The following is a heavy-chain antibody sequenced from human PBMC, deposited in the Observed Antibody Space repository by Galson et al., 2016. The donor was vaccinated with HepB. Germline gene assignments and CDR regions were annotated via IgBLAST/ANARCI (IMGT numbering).Heavy chain of an antibody. J-gene: IGHJ4*02. CDR1: GYSFTSYW. D-gene: IGHD2-15*01. CDR3: ARLPRGVVVVASYFDY. V-gene: IGHV5-51*01. Sequence: QSGAEVKKPGESLKISCKDSGYSFTSYWIGWVRQMPGKGLEWMGIIYPGDSDTRYSPSFQGQVTISADNAISTAYLQWSSLKASDPAMYYLARLPRGVVVVASYFDYWGQGTLVTVSS. CDR2: IYPGDSDT.